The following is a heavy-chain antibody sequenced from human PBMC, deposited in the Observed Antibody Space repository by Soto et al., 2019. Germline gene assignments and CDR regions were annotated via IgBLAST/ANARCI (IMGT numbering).Heavy chain of an antibody. V-gene: IGHV3-23*01. CDR3: AKYGGDTYYDFWSGYYPYYMDV. Sequence: GGSLSLSCAASGFTVSSYAMGWVRQAPGKGLEWVSAISGSGGSTYYADSVKGRFTISRDNSKNTLYLQMNSLRAEDTAVYYCAKYGGDTYYDFWSGYYPYYMDVWGKGTTVTVSS. J-gene: IGHJ6*03. CDR2: ISGSGGST. CDR1: GFTVSSYA. D-gene: IGHD3-3*01.